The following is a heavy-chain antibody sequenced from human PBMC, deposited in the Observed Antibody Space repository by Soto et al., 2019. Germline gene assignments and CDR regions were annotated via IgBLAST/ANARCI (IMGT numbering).Heavy chain of an antibody. Sequence: QVQLVQSGAEVKKTGSSVKVSCKASGGTFSIYGFSWVRQAPGQGPEWIGGIIPILTTPNYAQKFQGRVTIGRDESTTKVYIELSSLKFEDTAVYYCATSVGIAPTGEGGMDVWGQGTSVTVSS. V-gene: IGHV1-69*01. J-gene: IGHJ6*02. CDR2: IIPILTTP. CDR3: ATSVGIAPTGEGGMDV. CDR1: GGTFSIYG. D-gene: IGHD1-1*01.